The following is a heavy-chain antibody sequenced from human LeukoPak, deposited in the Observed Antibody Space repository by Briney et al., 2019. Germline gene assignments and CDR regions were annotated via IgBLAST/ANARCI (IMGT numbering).Heavy chain of an antibody. CDR1: GGTFSSYA. D-gene: IGHD6-19*01. V-gene: IGHV1-69*05. CDR2: IIPIFGTA. CDR3: ARDKRSYSSGWAFDY. J-gene: IGHJ4*02. Sequence: SVKVSCKASGGTFSSYAISWVRQAPGQGLEWMGRIIPIFGTANYAQKFQGRVTMTTDTSTSTAYMELRSLRSDDTAVYYCARDKRSYSSGWAFDYWGQGTLVTVSS.